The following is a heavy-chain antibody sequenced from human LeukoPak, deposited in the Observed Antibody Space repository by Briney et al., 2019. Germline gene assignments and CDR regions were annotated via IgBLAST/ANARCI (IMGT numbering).Heavy chain of an antibody. V-gene: IGHV3-21*01. Sequence: GGSLRLSCAASGFTFSSYIMNWVRQAPGKGLEWVSSISSSSTYIHYADSVKGRFTISRDNAKNSLYLQMNSLRAEDTAVYYCARGYYCGSGSYFDYWGQGTLVTVSS. CDR2: ISSSSTYI. J-gene: IGHJ4*02. CDR3: ARGYYCGSGSYFDY. D-gene: IGHD3-10*01. CDR1: GFTFSSYI.